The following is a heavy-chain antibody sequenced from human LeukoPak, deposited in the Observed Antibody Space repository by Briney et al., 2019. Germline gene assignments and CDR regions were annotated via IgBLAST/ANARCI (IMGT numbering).Heavy chain of an antibody. Sequence: ALVKVSCKASGYTFTGYYMHWVRQAPGQGLEWMGWINPNSGGTNYAQKFQGRVTMTRDTSISTAYMELSRLRSDDTAVYYCARDRSYDYVWGSYGFYYYGMDVWGQGTTVTVSS. CDR2: INPNSGGT. D-gene: IGHD3-16*01. CDR1: GYTFTGYY. V-gene: IGHV1-2*02. CDR3: ARDRSYDYVWGSYGFYYYGMDV. J-gene: IGHJ6*02.